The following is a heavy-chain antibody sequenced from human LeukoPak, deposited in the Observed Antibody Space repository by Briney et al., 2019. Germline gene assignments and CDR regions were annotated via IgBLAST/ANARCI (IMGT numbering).Heavy chain of an antibody. CDR3: ARGVDY. CDR1: RFTFSSYS. J-gene: IGHJ4*02. Sequence: GGSLRLSCAASRFTFSSYSMNWVRQAPGKGLEWVSYISSSSTIYYADSVKGRFTISRDNAKNSLYLQMNSLRAEDTAVYYCARGVDYWGQGTLVTVSS. V-gene: IGHV3-48*01. CDR2: ISSSSTI.